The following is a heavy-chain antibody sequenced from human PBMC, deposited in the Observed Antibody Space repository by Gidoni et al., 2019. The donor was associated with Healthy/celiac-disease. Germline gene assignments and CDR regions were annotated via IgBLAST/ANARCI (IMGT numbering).Heavy chain of an antibody. Sequence: EVQLVESGGGLVKPGRSLSLSCTASGSTFGDYAMSWFRQAPGKGLEWVGFIRSKAYGGTTEYAASVKGRFTISRDDSKSIAYLQMNSLKTEDTAVYYCTTYSSTSPFDYWGQGTLVTVSS. V-gene: IGHV3-49*05. D-gene: IGHD6-13*01. CDR3: TTYSSTSPFDY. J-gene: IGHJ4*02. CDR2: IRSKAYGGTT. CDR1: GSTFGDYA.